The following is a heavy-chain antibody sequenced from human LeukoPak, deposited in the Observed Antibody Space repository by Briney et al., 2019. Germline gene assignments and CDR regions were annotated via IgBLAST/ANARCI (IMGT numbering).Heavy chain of an antibody. CDR1: GGSISSYY. D-gene: IGHD1-26*01. Sequence: SETLSLTCTVSGGSISSYYWSWIRQPAGKGLEWIGRIYTSGSINYNASLKSRVSMSVDTSKNQFSLKLSSVTAADTAVFYCARENSGSYREFDYWGQGTLVTVSS. CDR3: ARENSGSYREFDY. J-gene: IGHJ4*02. V-gene: IGHV4-4*07. CDR2: IYTSGSI.